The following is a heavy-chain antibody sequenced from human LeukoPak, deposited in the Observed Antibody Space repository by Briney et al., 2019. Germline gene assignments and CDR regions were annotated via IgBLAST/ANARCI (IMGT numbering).Heavy chain of an antibody. V-gene: IGHV4-34*01. D-gene: IGHD3-10*01. CDR1: GGSFSGYY. J-gene: IGHJ5*02. CDR2: INHSGST. CDR3: ARGRGITMVLGVIHWFDL. Sequence: PSETLSLTCAVYGGSFSGYYWSWIRQPPGKGLEWIGEINHSGSTNYNPPLKSRVTISVDTSKNQFSLKLSSVTAADTAVYYCARGRGITMVLGVIHWFDLWGQGTLVTVSS.